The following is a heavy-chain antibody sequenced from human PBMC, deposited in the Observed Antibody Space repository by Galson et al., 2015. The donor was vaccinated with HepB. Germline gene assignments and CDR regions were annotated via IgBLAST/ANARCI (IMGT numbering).Heavy chain of an antibody. V-gene: IGHV1-8*01. CDR3: ARGRGYSSGWPIYYHYGMDV. D-gene: IGHD6-19*01. CDR1: GYTFTNYD. Sequence: SVKVSCKASGYTFTNYDINWVRQATGQGLEWMGWMNPNSGDTGYAQKFQGRVTMTRNTSIRTAYMELSSLRSEDTAVYYCARGRGYSSGWPIYYHYGMDVWGQGTAVTVSS. CDR2: MNPNSGDT. J-gene: IGHJ6*02.